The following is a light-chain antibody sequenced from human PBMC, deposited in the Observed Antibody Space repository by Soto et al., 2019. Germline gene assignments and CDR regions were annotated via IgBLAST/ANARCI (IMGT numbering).Light chain of an antibody. V-gene: IGKV1-9*01. CDR2: GAT. CDR1: QGISSD. Sequence: DIQLTQSPSFLSASVGDRVTITCRASQGISSDLAWYQQKPGKAPNLLIYGATNLQTGVPSRFSGSGSGTEFTLTISSPQPEDFATYYCQQLNIYPITFGQGTRLEIK. CDR3: QQLNIYPIT. J-gene: IGKJ5*01.